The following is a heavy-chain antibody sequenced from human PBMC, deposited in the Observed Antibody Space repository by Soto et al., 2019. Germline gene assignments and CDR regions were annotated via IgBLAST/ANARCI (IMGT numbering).Heavy chain of an antibody. D-gene: IGHD6-19*01. CDR3: ASRVSSGWGDY. CDR1: GGTFSSYT. J-gene: IGHJ4*02. Sequence: QVQLVQSGAEVKKPGSSVKVSCKASGGTFSSYTISWVRQAPGQGLEWMGRIIPILGIANYAQKFQGRVTITADKSTSTAYMELSSLRSEDTAVYYCASRVSSGWGDYWGQGTLVTVSS. V-gene: IGHV1-69*02. CDR2: IIPILGIA.